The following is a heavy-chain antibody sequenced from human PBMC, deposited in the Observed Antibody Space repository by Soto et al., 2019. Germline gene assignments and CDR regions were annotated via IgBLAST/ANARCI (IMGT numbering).Heavy chain of an antibody. CDR1: GGSTTSDY. J-gene: IGHJ5*02. CDR3: ARLRWETENNWFDP. CDR2: IYYSGST. D-gene: IGHD1-26*01. V-gene: IGHV4-59*08. Sequence: SETLSLTCTVSGGSTTSDYWSWIRQPPGKGMEWLGYIYYSGSTYYNPSLKSRVTISVDTSTNRFSLNLTSVTAADTAVYFCARLRWETENNWFDPWGQGALVTVSS.